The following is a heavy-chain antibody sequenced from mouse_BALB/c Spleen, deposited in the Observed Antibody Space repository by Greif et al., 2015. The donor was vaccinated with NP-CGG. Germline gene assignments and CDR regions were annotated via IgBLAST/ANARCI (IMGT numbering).Heavy chain of an antibody. CDR2: ILPGSGST. Sequence: VQLQQSGAELMKPGASVKISCKATGYTFSSYWIERGKQRPGHGLEWIGEILPGSGSTNYNEKFKGKATFTADTSSNTAYMQLSSLTSEVSAVYYCARGTMIYAMDYWGQGTSVTVAS. CDR1: GYTFSSYW. CDR3: ARGTMIYAMDY. J-gene: IGHJ4*01. D-gene: IGHD2-4*01. V-gene: IGHV1-9*01.